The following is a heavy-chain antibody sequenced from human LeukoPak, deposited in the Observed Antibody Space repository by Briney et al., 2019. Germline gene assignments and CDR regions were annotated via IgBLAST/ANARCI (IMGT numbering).Heavy chain of an antibody. V-gene: IGHV3-23*01. CDR1: GFTFSSFA. J-gene: IGHJ3*02. CDR3: ARGATVVTIRGAFDI. Sequence: PGGPLRLSCAASGFTFSSFAMSWVRQAPGKGLEWVSAISGSGDSTYYADSVKGRFTISRDNSKNTLYLQMNSLRAEDSAIYYCARGATVVTIRGAFDIWGQGTMVTVSS. CDR2: ISGSGDST. D-gene: IGHD4-23*01.